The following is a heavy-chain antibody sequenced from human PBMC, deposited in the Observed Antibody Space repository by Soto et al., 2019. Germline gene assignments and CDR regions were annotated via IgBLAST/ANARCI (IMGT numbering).Heavy chain of an antibody. J-gene: IGHJ6*02. Sequence: ASVTVSCKASGYTFTSYDINWVRQATGQGLEWMGWMNPNSGNTGYAQKFQGRATMTRNTSISTAYMELSSLRSEDTAVYYCARGRYCSSTSCYLHTIFVSPIYYYYYGMDVWGQGTTVTAP. CDR3: ARGRYCSSTSCYLHTIFVSPIYYYYYGMDV. V-gene: IGHV1-8*01. CDR2: MNPNSGNT. D-gene: IGHD2-2*01. CDR1: GYTFTSYD.